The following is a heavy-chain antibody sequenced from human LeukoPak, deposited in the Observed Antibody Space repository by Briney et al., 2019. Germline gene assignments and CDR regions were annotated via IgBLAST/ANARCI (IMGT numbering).Heavy chain of an antibody. Sequence: SETLSLTCAVYGGSFSYYHWSWIRQPPGKTLEWIGEINHSGSTNYNPSLKSRVTISVDTSKNQFSLKLTSVTAADTGVYYCARGSYDYGDYGVFDYWSQGTLVTVSS. CDR2: INHSGST. D-gene: IGHD4-17*01. J-gene: IGHJ4*02. V-gene: IGHV4-34*01. CDR3: ARGSYDYGDYGVFDY. CDR1: GGSFSYYH.